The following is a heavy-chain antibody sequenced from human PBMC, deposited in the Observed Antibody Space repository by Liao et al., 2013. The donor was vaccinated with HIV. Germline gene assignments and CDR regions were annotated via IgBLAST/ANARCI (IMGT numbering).Heavy chain of an antibody. CDR1: GDSIGATAYY. CDR2: IDPHGNT. J-gene: IGHJ1*01. Sequence: QLQLQESGPRLVKPSGTLSLTCTVSGDSIGATAYYWGWIRQPPGKRLEWIASIDPHGNTYYNPSLKSRVSMSVDTSKNHFSLRLTSVTAADTAVFYCVRDRGGIAAPGTGVQFWGRGTPVSVSS. CDR3: VRDRGGIAAPGTGVQF. V-gene: IGHV4-39*07. D-gene: IGHD6-13*01.